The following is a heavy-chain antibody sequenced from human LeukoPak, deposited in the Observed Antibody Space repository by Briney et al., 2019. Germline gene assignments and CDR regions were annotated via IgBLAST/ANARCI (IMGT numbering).Heavy chain of an antibody. V-gene: IGHV3-21*01. CDR1: GFTFSSYS. J-gene: IGHJ3*02. CDR3: AGDLPTHDAFDI. Sequence: GGSLRLSCAASGFTFSSYSMNWVRQAPGKGLEWASSISSSSSYIYYADSVKGRFTISRDNAKNSLYLQMNSLRAEDTAVYYCAGDLPTHDAFDIWGQGTMVTVSS. CDR2: ISSSSSYI.